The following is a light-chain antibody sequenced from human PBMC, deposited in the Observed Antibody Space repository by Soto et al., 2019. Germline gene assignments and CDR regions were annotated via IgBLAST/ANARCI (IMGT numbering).Light chain of an antibody. V-gene: IGKV2-30*01. CDR2: RVS. J-gene: IGKJ1*01. CDR1: QSLVNSDGNTY. CDR3: MQGTHWPWT. Sequence: IVMTQSPLSLPVTLGQPASISCRSSQSLVNSDGNTYLHWFQQRPGQSSRRLMYRVSNRDSGVPDRFSGSGSGTDFTLRFSRVEAEDVGVYYCMQGTHWPWTFGQGTKVEIK.